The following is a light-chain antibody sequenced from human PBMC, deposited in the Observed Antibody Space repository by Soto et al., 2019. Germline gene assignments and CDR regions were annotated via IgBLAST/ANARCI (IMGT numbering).Light chain of an antibody. CDR1: QGISSY. CDR3: QHYNSYSEA. V-gene: IGKV1-9*01. CDR2: AAS. Sequence: IQLTQSRSSLSASVGHRVTITCRASQGISSYLAWYKQKPGKAPKIMSYAASTLQSGVPSRFRGSGSGTEFTLTISSLKPDDFETYYCQHYNSYSEAFGQGTKVDIK. J-gene: IGKJ1*01.